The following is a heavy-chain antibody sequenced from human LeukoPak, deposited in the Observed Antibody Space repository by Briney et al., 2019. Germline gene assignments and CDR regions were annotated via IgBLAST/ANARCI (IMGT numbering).Heavy chain of an antibody. Sequence: SETLSLTCTVSGGSISSSSYYWGWIRQPPGKGLEWIGSIYYSGSTYYNPSLNSRVTISVDTSKNQFSLKLRSVTAADTAVYYCARRDMTALTAYAFDIRGQGTMVTVSS. D-gene: IGHD4-11*01. V-gene: IGHV4-39*01. CDR1: GGSISSSSYY. CDR2: IYYSGST. J-gene: IGHJ3*02. CDR3: ARRDMTALTAYAFDI.